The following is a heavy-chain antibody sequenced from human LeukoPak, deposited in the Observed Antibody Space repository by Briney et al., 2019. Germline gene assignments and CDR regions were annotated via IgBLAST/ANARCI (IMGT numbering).Heavy chain of an antibody. Sequence: KPSETLSLTCTVSGGSISSYYWSWIRQPPGKGLEWIGYIYYSGSTNYNPSLRSRVTMSIDTSKNQFSLNLNSVTAADTAVYYCARETGAAVFDNWGQGTLVTVSS. J-gene: IGHJ4*02. CDR1: GGSISSYY. CDR3: ARETGAAVFDN. V-gene: IGHV4-59*01. D-gene: IGHD1-26*01. CDR2: IYYSGST.